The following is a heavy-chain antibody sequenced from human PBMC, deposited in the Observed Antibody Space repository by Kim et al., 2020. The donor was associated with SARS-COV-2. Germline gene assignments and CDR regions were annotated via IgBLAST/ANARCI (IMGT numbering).Heavy chain of an antibody. Sequence: GGSLRLSCAASGFTFSSYGMHWVRQAPGKGLEWVAVISYDGSNKYYADSVKGRFTISRDNSKNTLYLQMNSLRAEDTAVYYCAKDGVRFLEWLLSLKID. CDR3: AKDGVRFLEWLLSLKID. CDR2: ISYDGSNK. CDR1: GFTFSSYG. D-gene: IGHD3-3*01. J-gene: IGHJ4*01. V-gene: IGHV3-30*18.